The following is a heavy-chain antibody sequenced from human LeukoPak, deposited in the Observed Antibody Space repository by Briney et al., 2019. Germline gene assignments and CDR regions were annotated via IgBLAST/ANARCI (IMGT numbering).Heavy chain of an antibody. D-gene: IGHD3-10*02. Sequence: PGGSLRLSCAASGFTFSSYSMNWVRQAPGKGLEWVSSISTSSSYIYYADSLKGRFTISRDNAKNSLYLQMNSLRAEDTAVYYCAELGITMIGGVWGKGTTVTISS. CDR3: AELGITMIGGV. CDR1: GFTFSSYS. V-gene: IGHV3-21*01. CDR2: ISTSSSYI. J-gene: IGHJ6*04.